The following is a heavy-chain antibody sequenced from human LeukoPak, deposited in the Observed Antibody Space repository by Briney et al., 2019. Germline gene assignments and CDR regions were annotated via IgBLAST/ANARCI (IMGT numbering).Heavy chain of an antibody. D-gene: IGHD1-7*01. V-gene: IGHV1-18*01. CDR2: IGGYNGNT. Sequence: ASVKVSCKASGYTFTSYGISWVRQAPGQGLEWMGWIGGYNGNTNYAQKLQGRVTMTTDTSTSTAYMELRSLRSDDTAVYYCARTWGTGTTNWFDPWGQGTLVTVSS. CDR3: ARTWGTGTTNWFDP. J-gene: IGHJ5*02. CDR1: GYTFTSYG.